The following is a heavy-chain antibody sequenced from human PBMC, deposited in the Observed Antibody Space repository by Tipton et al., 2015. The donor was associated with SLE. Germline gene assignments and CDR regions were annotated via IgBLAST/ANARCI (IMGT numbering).Heavy chain of an antibody. CDR3: AGMSYPREGYFDY. V-gene: IGHV4-30-2*01. CDR1: GGSISSGGYS. D-gene: IGHD1-26*01. Sequence: TLSLTCAVSGGSISSGGYSWSWIRQPPGKGLEWIGFLYPSGSTYYNPSLKSRVTISVHRSKNQLSLRLNSVTAADTAVYYCAGMSYPREGYFDYWGQGTLVTVSS. CDR2: LYPSGST. J-gene: IGHJ4*02.